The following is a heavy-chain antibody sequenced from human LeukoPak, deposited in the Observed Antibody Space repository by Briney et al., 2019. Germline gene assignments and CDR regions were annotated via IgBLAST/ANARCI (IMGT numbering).Heavy chain of an antibody. CDR1: GGSISSSSYY. D-gene: IGHD1-14*01. Sequence: PSETLSLTCTVSGGSISSSSYYWGWIRQPPGKGLEWIGSIYYSGSTYYNPSLKSRVTISVDTSKNQFSLKLSSVTAADTAVYYCARHEQPDSGLDYWGQGTLVTVSS. CDR3: ARHEQPDSGLDY. CDR2: IYYSGST. J-gene: IGHJ4*02. V-gene: IGHV4-39*01.